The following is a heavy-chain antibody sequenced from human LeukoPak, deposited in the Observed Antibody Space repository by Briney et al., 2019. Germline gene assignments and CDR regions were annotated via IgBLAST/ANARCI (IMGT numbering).Heavy chain of an antibody. Sequence: GGSLRLSCAASGFTFSSYAMNWIRQAPGTGLEWVSGISASGRNTISADSVKGRFTISRDNSKNTLYLQMNSLRAEDTAIYYCAKQSNDXWDXXSAPPGYGMDVWGQGTTVTVSS. CDR1: GFTFSSYA. CDR2: ISASGRNT. V-gene: IGHV3-23*01. CDR3: AKQSNDXWDXXSAPPGYGMDV. J-gene: IGHJ6*02. D-gene: IGHD3-3*01.